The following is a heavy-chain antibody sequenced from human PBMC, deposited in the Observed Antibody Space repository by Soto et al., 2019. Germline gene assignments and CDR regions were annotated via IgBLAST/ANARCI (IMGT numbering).Heavy chain of an antibody. V-gene: IGHV4-34*01. CDR2: INHSGGT. J-gene: IGHJ4*02. Sequence: QVQLQEWGAGLLKPSETLSITCDIYDASFSGYYWSWIRQPPGKGLEWIGEINHSGGTNSNASLKSRVTLSLGTSKNQFSLQLTYVTAADTAVYFCARGSFETSPFDYWDQGTLVTVSS. CDR3: ARGSFETSPFDY. CDR1: DASFSGYY.